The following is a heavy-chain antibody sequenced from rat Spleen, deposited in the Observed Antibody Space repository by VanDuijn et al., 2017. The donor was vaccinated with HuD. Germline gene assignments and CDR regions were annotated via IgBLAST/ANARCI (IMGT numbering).Heavy chain of an antibody. Sequence: EVQLVESDGGLVQPGRSLKLSCAASGLTFSDYYMAWVRQAPTKGLEWVATITNAAGKVHYPDSVKGRFTISRDTAQNTLYLQMNIPTSEDTATYYCTRGGYFRHWGQGVMVTVSS. V-gene: IGHV5-25*01. D-gene: IGHD2-5*01. CDR3: TRGGYFRH. CDR1: GLTFSDYY. CDR2: ITNAAGKV. J-gene: IGHJ2*01.